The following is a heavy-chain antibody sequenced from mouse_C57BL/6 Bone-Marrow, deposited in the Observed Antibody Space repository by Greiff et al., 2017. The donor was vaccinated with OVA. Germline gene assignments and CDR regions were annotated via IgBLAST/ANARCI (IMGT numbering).Heavy chain of an antibody. J-gene: IGHJ2*01. CDR2: IDPSDSYT. Sequence: QVQLQQSGAELVKPGASVKLSCKASGYTFTSYWMQWVKQRPGQGLEWIGEIDPSDSYTNYNQKFKGKATLTVDTSSSTAYMQLSSLTSEDSAVYYCAREGIYVDYWGQGTTLTVSS. CDR3: AREGIYVDY. V-gene: IGHV1-50*01. CDR1: GYTFTSYW. D-gene: IGHD1-1*01.